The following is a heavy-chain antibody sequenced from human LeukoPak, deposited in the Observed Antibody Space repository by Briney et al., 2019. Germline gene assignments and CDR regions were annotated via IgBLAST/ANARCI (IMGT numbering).Heavy chain of an antibody. CDR2: IYPGDSDT. J-gene: IGHJ4*02. D-gene: IGHD2-2*01. CDR3: ARRYAEYFDY. CDR1: GYTSITYW. Sequence: GESLQISCKGSGYTSITYWIGWVRQMPGKGLEWMGIIYPGDSDTRYSPSFQGQVTISADKSISTAYLQWSSLKASDTAMYYCARRYAEYFDYWGQGTLVTVSS. V-gene: IGHV5-51*01.